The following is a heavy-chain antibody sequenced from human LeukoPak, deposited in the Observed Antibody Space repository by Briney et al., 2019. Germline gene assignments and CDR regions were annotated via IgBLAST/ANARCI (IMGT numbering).Heavy chain of an antibody. V-gene: IGHV4-59*08. CDR1: GGSISSYY. D-gene: IGHD6-13*01. J-gene: IGHJ3*02. Sequence: SETLSLTCTVSGGSISSYYWSWVRQPPGEGLEWIGDIYYSGSAHYNPYLRSRGSISVDTSKNQFSLRLSSVTAADTAVYYCAREVIEPAGSDAFDIWGQGTMVTVSS. CDR3: AREVIEPAGSDAFDI. CDR2: IYYSGSA.